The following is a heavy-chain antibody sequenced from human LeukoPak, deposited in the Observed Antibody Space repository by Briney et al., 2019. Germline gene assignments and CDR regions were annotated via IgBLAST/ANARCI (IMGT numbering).Heavy chain of an antibody. J-gene: IGHJ4*02. CDR2: INHSGST. CDR3: ARLPARYCSSTSCYALKFSDY. CDR1: GGSFSGYY. D-gene: IGHD2-2*01. Sequence: SETLSLTCAVYGGSFSGYYWSWIRQPPGKGLEWIGEINHSGSTNYNPSLKSRVTISVDTSKNQFSLKLSPVTAADTAVYYCARLPARYCSSTSCYALKFSDYWGQGTLVTVSS. V-gene: IGHV4-34*01.